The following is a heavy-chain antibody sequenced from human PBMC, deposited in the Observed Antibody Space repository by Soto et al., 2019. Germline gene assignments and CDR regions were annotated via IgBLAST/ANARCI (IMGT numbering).Heavy chain of an antibody. D-gene: IGHD6-6*01. CDR1: GFTFNSYG. Sequence: PGGSLRLSCAASGFTFNSYGMHWVRQAPGKGLGWLAVISYDGTNKYYADSVKGRFTISRDNSKSTLYLQVNSLRAEDTAVYFCARDSRKEYTSSWLDYWGQGT. V-gene: IGHV3-30*03. CDR2: ISYDGTNK. CDR3: ARDSRKEYTSSWLDY. J-gene: IGHJ4*02.